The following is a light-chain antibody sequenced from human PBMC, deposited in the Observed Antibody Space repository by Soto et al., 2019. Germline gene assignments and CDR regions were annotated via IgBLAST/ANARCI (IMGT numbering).Light chain of an antibody. CDR1: SSDVGGYNY. J-gene: IGLJ1*01. V-gene: IGLV2-14*01. Sequence: QSARTQPAPVSGSPGQSITISCTGTSSDVGGYNYVSWYQQHPGKAPKLMIYEVSNRPSGVSNRFSGSTSGNTASLTISGLQAEDEADYYCTSYTSSSTYVFGTGTKVTVL. CDR3: TSYTSSSTYV. CDR2: EVS.